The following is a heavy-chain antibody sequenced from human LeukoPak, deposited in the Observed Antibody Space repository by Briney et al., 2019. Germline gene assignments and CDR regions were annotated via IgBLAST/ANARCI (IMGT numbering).Heavy chain of an antibody. J-gene: IGHJ6*04. CDR2: IIPIFGTA. CDR3: ARGGLWVTMVRGAPYGMDV. V-gene: IGHV1-69*06. Sequence: ASVKVSCKASGGTFSSYAISWVRQAPGQGLEWMGGIIPIFGTANYARKFQGRVTITADKSTSTAYMELSSLRSEDTAVYYCARGGLWVTMVRGAPYGMDVWGKGTTVTVSS. D-gene: IGHD3-10*01. CDR1: GGTFSSYA.